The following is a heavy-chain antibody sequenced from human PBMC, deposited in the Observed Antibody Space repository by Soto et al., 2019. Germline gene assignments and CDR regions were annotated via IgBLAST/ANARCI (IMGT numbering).Heavy chain of an antibody. CDR3: VKDMPSGGNSGPFDS. V-gene: IGHV3-43*01. D-gene: IGHD2-21*02. CDR2: ANWDDSGT. Sequence: EVQLVEPGGAVVQPGGSLRLSCAASGFTFDDYSMHWVRQAPGKGLEWVSLANWDDSGTYYADSVKGRFTISRDHSKGSLFLQMNSLRTEDTALYSCVKDMPSGGNSGPFDSWGLGTLVTVSP. J-gene: IGHJ4*02. CDR1: GFTFDDYS.